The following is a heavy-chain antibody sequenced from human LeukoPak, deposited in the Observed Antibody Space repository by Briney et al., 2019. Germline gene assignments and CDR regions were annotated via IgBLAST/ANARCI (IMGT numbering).Heavy chain of an antibody. CDR1: GFTFSNYR. CDR2: IRSSGSAI. J-gene: IGHJ6*02. Sequence: PGGSLRLSCAAYGFTFSNYRMNWVRQAPGKGLEWVSYIRSSGSAINYADSVKGRFTISRDNAKNSLYLQMNSLRDEDTAVYYCARDRGMAARYYGMDVWGQGTTVTVSS. D-gene: IGHD6-6*01. V-gene: IGHV3-48*02. CDR3: ARDRGMAARYYGMDV.